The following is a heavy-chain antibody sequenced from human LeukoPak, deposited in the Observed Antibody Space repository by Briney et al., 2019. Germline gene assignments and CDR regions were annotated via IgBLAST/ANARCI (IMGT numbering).Heavy chain of an antibody. CDR2: IYYSGST. J-gene: IGHJ4*02. D-gene: IGHD5-18*01. V-gene: IGHV4-59*01. CDR1: GGSISSYY. CDR3: ASGYSYGQFDY. Sequence: SETLSLTCTVPGGSISSYYWSWIRQPPGKGLEWIGYIYYSGSTNYNPSLKSRVTISVDTSKNQFSLKLSSVTAADTAVYYCASGYSYGQFDYWGQGTLVTVSS.